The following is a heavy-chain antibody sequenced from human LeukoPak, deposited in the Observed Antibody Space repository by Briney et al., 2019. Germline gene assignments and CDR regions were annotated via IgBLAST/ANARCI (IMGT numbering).Heavy chain of an antibody. J-gene: IGHJ4*02. CDR3: ARFLYKFGYRSFDY. Sequence: GESLKISCKISGYTLTNNWIGWVRQVPGKGLEWMGLIYPGYSDAKYSPSFQGQVTLSVDASISTAYMELSRLRSDDTAVYYCARFLYKFGYRSFDYWGQGTLVTVSS. V-gene: IGHV5-51*01. CDR2: IYPGYSDA. CDR1: GYTLTNNW. D-gene: IGHD2-2*03.